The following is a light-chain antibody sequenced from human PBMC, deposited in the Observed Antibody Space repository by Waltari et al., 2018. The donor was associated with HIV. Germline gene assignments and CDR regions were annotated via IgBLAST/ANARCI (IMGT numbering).Light chain of an antibody. V-gene: IGKV1-5*03. CDR2: KAS. CDR3: QQYNSDFYT. J-gene: IGKJ2*01. Sequence: IQMTQSPSILSASVGDRVTITCRASQNVDSWLAWHQQRPGKAPKLLIYKASTLQYGVPARFTGSGSGTNFTLTINSLHPDDFATYYCQQYNSDFYTFGLGTRLDLK. CDR1: QNVDSW.